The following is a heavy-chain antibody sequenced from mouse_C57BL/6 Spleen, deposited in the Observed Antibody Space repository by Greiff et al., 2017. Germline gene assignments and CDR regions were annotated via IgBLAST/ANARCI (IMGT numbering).Heavy chain of an antibody. Sequence: QVQLQQSGTELVKPGASVKLSCKASGYTFTSYWMHWVKQRPGQGLEWIGNINPSNGGTNYNEKFKSKATLTVDKSSSTAYMQLSSLTSEDSAVYYCARERSSSFYFDYWGQGTTLTVSS. V-gene: IGHV1-53*01. CDR3: ARERSSSFYFDY. CDR1: GYTFTSYW. CDR2: INPSNGGT. J-gene: IGHJ2*01. D-gene: IGHD1-1*01.